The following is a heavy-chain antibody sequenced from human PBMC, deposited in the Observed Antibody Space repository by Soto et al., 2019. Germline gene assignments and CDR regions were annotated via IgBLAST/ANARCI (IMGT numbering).Heavy chain of an antibody. Sequence: GGSLRLSCAASGFTFSSYSMNWVRQAPGKGLEWVSYISSSSSTIYYADSVKGRFTISRGNAKNSLYLQMNSLRDEDTAVYYCARGEILTGYYKHFDYWGQGTLVTVSS. D-gene: IGHD3-9*01. CDR3: ARGEILTGYYKHFDY. CDR1: GFTFSSYS. CDR2: ISSSSSTI. J-gene: IGHJ4*02. V-gene: IGHV3-48*02.